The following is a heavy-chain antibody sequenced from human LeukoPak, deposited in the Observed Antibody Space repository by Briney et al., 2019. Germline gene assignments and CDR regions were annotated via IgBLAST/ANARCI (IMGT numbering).Heavy chain of an antibody. J-gene: IGHJ4*02. D-gene: IGHD1-1*01. Sequence: GGSLRLSCAASGLIFDDYTMHWVRQAPGKGLEWVSLISRNGAVTKYADSVRGRFTVSRDNSKNSLYLQMNSLTTEDTALYYCARGPGWNDYWGQGTLVTVSS. CDR3: ARGPGWNDY. CDR1: GLIFDDYT. CDR2: ISRNGAVT. V-gene: IGHV3-43*01.